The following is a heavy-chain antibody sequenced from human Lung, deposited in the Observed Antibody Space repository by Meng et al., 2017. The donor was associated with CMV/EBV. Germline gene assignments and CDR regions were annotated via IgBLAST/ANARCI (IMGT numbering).Heavy chain of an antibody. Sequence: ASVKVSXKADGYIFTSYFIHWVRQAPGQGLEWMGKINPSGGRTTYAQKFQGRLTMTRNSSTSTIYMEVSSLRSEDTAVYYCARGRGPSGSWYIDYWGQGSLVTAPQ. CDR1: GYIFTSYF. CDR3: ARGRGPSGSWYIDY. J-gene: IGHJ4*02. D-gene: IGHD6-13*01. V-gene: IGHV1-46*01. CDR2: INPSGGRT.